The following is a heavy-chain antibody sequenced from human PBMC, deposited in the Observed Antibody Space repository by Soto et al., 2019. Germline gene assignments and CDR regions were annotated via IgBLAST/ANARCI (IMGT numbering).Heavy chain of an antibody. V-gene: IGHV4-39*01. D-gene: IGHD3-10*01. CDR2: VYYRGST. J-gene: IGHJ4*02. Sequence: QLQLQESGPGLVKPSETLSLTCSVSGDSISSISDYWGWIRQPPGEGLEWIGSVYYRGSTRYSPSLKSRVSISVDTSTNQFSLQLNSVTAADTAVYYCGRHKPYGSGTIPFFDYWGQGTLVTVSS. CDR1: GDSISSISDY. CDR3: GRHKPYGSGTIPFFDY.